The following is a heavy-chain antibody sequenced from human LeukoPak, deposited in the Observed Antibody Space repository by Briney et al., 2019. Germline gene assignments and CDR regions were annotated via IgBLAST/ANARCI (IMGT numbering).Heavy chain of an antibody. J-gene: IGHJ4*02. CDR3: AKATGYLL. D-gene: IGHD1-14*01. CDR1: GFTFSRYA. V-gene: IGHV3-23*01. Sequence: TGGSLRLSCAASGFTFSRYAMSWVRQAPGKGLEWVSTISNSDDSTYYADSVKGRFTISRDNSENTLFLRMNSLRAEDTAVYYCAKATGYLLWGQGTLVIVSS. CDR2: ISNSDDST.